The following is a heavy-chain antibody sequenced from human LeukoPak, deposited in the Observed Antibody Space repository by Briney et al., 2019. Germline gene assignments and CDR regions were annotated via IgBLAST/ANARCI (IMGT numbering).Heavy chain of an antibody. Sequence: ASVKVSCMASRYTFTSYYMHWVRQAPGQGLEWMGIINPSGGSTSYAQKFQGRVTMTRDTSTSTVYMELSSLRSEDTAVYYCARDIWLLGRDGYNYSDYWGQGTLVTVS. V-gene: IGHV1-46*03. CDR3: ARDIWLLGRDGYNYSDY. D-gene: IGHD5-24*01. J-gene: IGHJ4*02. CDR2: INPSGGST. CDR1: RYTFTSYY.